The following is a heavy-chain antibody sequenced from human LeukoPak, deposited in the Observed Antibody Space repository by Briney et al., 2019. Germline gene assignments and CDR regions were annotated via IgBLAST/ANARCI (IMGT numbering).Heavy chain of an antibody. CDR3: ATNTRYFDWLPDY. CDR1: GDSISSSSYY. CDR2: IYYSGST. D-gene: IGHD3-9*01. Sequence: PSETLSLTCIVSGDSISSSSYYWGWIRQPPGKGLEWIGSIYYSGSTYYNPSLKSRVTISVDTSKNQFSLKLTSVTAADTAVYYCATNTRYFDWLPDYWGQGTVVTVSS. V-gene: IGHV4-39*01. J-gene: IGHJ4*02.